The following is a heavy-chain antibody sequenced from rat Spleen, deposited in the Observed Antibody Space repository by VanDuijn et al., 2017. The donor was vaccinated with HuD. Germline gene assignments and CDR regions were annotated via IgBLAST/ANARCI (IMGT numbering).Heavy chain of an antibody. J-gene: IGHJ2*01. CDR2: ISSGGST. V-gene: IGHV2-6*01. CDR3: ARHSYYGLFDY. D-gene: IGHD1-6*01. Sequence: QVQLKESGPGLVQPSQTLSLTCTVSGFSLTSYTVSWVRQPPGKGLEWIAAISSGGSTYYNSAIKSRLSISRDTSKSQVFLKMNSLQPEDTGTYYCARHSYYGLFDYWGQGVMVTVSS. CDR1: GFSLTSYT.